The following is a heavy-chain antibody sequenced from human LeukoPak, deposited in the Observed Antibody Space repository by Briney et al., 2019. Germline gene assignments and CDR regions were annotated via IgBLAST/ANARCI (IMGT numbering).Heavy chain of an antibody. CDR1: GGSFSGYY. J-gene: IGHJ4*02. D-gene: IGHD5-18*01. CDR3: ARGKYNRGYSYGNFDY. V-gene: IGHV4-34*01. Sequence: SETLPLTCAVYGGSFSGYYWSWIRQPPGKGLEWIGEINHSGSTNYNPSLKSRVTISVDTPKNQFSLKLSSVTAADTAVYYCARGKYNRGYSYGNFDYWGQGTLVTVSS. CDR2: INHSGST.